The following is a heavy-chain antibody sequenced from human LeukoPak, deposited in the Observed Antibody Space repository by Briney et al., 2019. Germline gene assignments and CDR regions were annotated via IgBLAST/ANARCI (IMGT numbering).Heavy chain of an antibody. D-gene: IGHD6-13*01. CDR2: TYYRSKWYN. V-gene: IGHV6-1*01. Sequence: SQTLSLTCAISGDSVSSNSAAWNWIRQSPSRGLEWLGRTYYRSKWYNDYAVSVKRRITINPDTSKNQFSLQLNSVTPEDTAVYYCARDRDSSSWYPARYMDVWGKGPTVTVSS. J-gene: IGHJ6*03. CDR1: GDSVSSNSAA. CDR3: ARDRDSSSWYPARYMDV.